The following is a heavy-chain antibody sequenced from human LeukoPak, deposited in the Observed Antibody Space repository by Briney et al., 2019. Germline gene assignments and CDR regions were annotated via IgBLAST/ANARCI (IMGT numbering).Heavy chain of an antibody. CDR1: GGSISSYY. D-gene: IGHD6-13*01. CDR3: ARVDSSSWYGEIDY. CDR2: IYTSGST. Sequence: SETLSLTCTVSGGSISSYYWSWIRQPAGKGLEWIGRIYTSGSTNYNPSLKSRVTMSVDTSKNQFSLKLSSVTAADTAVYYCARVDSSSWYGEIDYWGPGTLVTVSS. J-gene: IGHJ4*02. V-gene: IGHV4-4*07.